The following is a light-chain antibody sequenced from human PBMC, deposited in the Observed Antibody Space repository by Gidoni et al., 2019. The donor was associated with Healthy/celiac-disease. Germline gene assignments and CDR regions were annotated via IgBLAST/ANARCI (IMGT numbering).Light chain of an antibody. CDR3: LQYYNYPLT. CDR1: QGIRND. CDR2: AAS. J-gene: IGKJ4*01. Sequence: AIQITQSPSSLSASVGDRVTITCRASQGIRNDLGWYQQKPGKAPKLLIYAASSLQSGVPSRFIGSGSGTDFTLTISSLQPEDFATYYCLQYYNYPLTFGGGTKVEIK. V-gene: IGKV1-6*01.